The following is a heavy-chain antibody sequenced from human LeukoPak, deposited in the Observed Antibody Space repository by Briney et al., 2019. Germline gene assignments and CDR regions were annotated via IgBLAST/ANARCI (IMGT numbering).Heavy chain of an antibody. CDR1: GGTFSSYA. J-gene: IGHJ3*02. V-gene: IGHV1-69*05. CDR3: ARSYGSGSYSSLDAFDI. Sequence: ASVKVSCKASGGTFSSYAISWVRQAPGQGLEWMGGIIPIFGTANYAQKFQGRVTITTDESTSTAYMELSSLRSEDTAVYYCARSYGSGSYSSLDAFDIWGQGTMVTVSS. CDR2: IIPIFGTA. D-gene: IGHD3-10*01.